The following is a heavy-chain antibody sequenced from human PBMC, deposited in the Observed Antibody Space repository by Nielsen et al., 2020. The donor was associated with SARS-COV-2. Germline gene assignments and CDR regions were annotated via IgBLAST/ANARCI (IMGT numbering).Heavy chain of an antibody. J-gene: IGHJ4*02. D-gene: IGHD3-9*01. Sequence: GGSLRLSCAASGFTFSSYGMHWVRQAPGKGLEWVAVISYDGSNKYYADSVKGRFTISRDNSKNTLYLQMNSLRAEDTAVYYCAKVRGFDWLRGPGDYWGQGTLVTVSS. CDR3: AKVRGFDWLRGPGDY. CDR1: GFTFSSYG. CDR2: ISYDGSNK. V-gene: IGHV3-30*18.